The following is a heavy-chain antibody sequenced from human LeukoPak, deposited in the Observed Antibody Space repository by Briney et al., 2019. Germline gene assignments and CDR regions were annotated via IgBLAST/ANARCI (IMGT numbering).Heavy chain of an antibody. V-gene: IGHV1-18*01. CDR3: AREVLWFGELFFDY. D-gene: IGHD3-10*01. Sequence: VASVKVSCKASGYTFTSYGISWVRQAPGQGLEWMRWISAYNGNTNYAQKLQGRVTMTTDTSTSTAYMELRSLRSDDTAVYYCAREVLWFGELFFDYWGQGTLVTVSS. CDR1: GYTFTSYG. CDR2: ISAYNGNT. J-gene: IGHJ4*02.